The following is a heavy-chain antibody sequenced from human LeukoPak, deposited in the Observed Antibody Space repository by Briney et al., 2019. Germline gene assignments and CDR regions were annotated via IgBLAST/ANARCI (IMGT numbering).Heavy chain of an antibody. J-gene: IGHJ6*03. V-gene: IGHV1-2*02. D-gene: IGHD5-12*01. CDR3: ARNSGYDPAHYYYYYMDV. CDR2: INPNSGGT. CDR1: GYTFTGYY. Sequence: ASVKVSCKASGYTFTGYYMHWVRQAPGQGLEWMGWINPNSGGTNYAQKFQGRVTMTRDTSISTAYMELSRLRSDDTAVYYCARNSGYDPAHYYYYYMDVWGKGTTVTISS.